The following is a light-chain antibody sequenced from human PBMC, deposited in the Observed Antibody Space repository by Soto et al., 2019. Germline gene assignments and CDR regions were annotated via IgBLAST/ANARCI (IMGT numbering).Light chain of an antibody. CDR2: GAS. V-gene: IGKV3D-20*02. J-gene: IGKJ5*01. Sequence: EIVLTQSPGTLSLSPGERATLSCRASQSVSSSYLAWYQQKPGKAPRLLIYGASTRATGVPARFSGSGSGTDFTLTIRTLEPEDFAVYYCQQRSNWPITFGQGTRLEIK. CDR3: QQRSNWPIT. CDR1: QSVSSSY.